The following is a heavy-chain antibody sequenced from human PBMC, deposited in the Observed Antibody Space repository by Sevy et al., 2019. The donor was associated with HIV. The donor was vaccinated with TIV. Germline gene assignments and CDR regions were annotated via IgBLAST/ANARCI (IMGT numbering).Heavy chain of an antibody. CDR3: ARSISWYASFDS. V-gene: IGHV1-69*13. Sequence: ASVKVSCKASGRTFSNYALSWVRQAPGQGLEWMGGISPMFGRANYVQKFQGRVTITADESTSTAYMELSSRRSEDTAVYYCARSISWYASFDSWGQGTLVTVSS. CDR2: ISPMFGRA. D-gene: IGHD6-13*01. CDR1: GRTFSNYA. J-gene: IGHJ4*02.